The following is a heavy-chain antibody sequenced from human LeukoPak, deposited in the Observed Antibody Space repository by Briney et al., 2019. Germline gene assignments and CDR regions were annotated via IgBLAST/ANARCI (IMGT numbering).Heavy chain of an antibody. J-gene: IGHJ2*01. V-gene: IGHV4-30-2*01. D-gene: IGHD3-22*01. CDR3: ASGGTMIVAYWYFDL. CDR1: GVSISSGGYS. Sequence: SETLSLTCAVSGVSISSGGYSWSWIRQPPGKGLEWIGYIYHSGSTYYNPSLKSRVTISVDRSKNQFSLKLSSVTAAHTAAYYCASGGTMIVAYWYFDLWGPGTLVTVSS. CDR2: IYHSGST.